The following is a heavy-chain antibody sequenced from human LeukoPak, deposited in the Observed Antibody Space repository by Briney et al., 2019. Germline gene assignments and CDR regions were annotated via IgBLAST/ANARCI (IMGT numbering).Heavy chain of an antibody. CDR3: ARRYCSGGSCYSFRGDWFDP. CDR1: GFTFSSYG. D-gene: IGHD2-15*01. J-gene: IGHJ5*02. Sequence: PGRSLRLSCAASGFTFSSYGMHWVRQAPGKGLEWVAVIWYDGSNKYYADSVKGRFTISRDNSKNTLYLQMNSLRAEDTAVYYRARRYCSGGSCYSFRGDWFDPWGQGTLVTVSS. V-gene: IGHV3-33*01. CDR2: IWYDGSNK.